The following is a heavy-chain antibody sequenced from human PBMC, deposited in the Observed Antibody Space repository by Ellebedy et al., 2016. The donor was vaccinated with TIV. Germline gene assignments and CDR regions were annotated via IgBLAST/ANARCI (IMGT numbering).Heavy chain of an antibody. Sequence: SLKISXAASGFTFDDYAMHWVRQAPGKGLEWVSGISWNSGSIGYADSVKGRFTISRDNAKNSLYLQMNSLRAEDTAVYYCASLERGGYFDYWGQGTLVTVSS. CDR2: ISWNSGSI. D-gene: IGHD5-24*01. CDR1: GFTFDDYA. CDR3: ASLERGGYFDY. J-gene: IGHJ4*02. V-gene: IGHV3-9*01.